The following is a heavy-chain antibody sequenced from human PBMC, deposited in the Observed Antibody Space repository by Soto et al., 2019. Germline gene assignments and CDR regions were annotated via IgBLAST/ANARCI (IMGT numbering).Heavy chain of an antibody. V-gene: IGHV3-48*02. CDR2: ISGSGDTI. D-gene: IGHD6-19*01. J-gene: IGHJ4*02. Sequence: EVQLVESGGGMVQPGGSLRVSCAASGFTLSSYSMHWVRQAPGKGLEWVSYISGSGDTIYYADSVKGRFTISRDNAKNSLSVQMNSLRDEDTAVYFCARETGLRSSGWSYYFDFWGQGTRVTVSS. CDR3: ARETGLRSSGWSYYFDF. CDR1: GFTLSSYS.